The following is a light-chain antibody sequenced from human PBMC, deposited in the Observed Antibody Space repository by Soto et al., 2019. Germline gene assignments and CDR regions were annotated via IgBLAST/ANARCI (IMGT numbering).Light chain of an antibody. CDR1: HSVSSR. CDR2: GAS. Sequence: EIIMTQSPATLSVSPGERATLSCRASHSVSSRLAWYQQKPGQAPRLLIYGASTRATGFPARFSGSGSGTEFTLTISSLQSEDFAVYYCQHYTNWPLTFGGGTKVEI. J-gene: IGKJ4*01. CDR3: QHYTNWPLT. V-gene: IGKV3-15*01.